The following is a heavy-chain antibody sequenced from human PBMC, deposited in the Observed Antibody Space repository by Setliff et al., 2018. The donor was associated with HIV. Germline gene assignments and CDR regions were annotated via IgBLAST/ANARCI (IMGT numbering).Heavy chain of an antibody. CDR2: MSGDANSQ. D-gene: IGHD3-22*01. CDR3: ASRAYDSSGYYFGWFDP. CDR1: GFIFSTFP. J-gene: IGHJ5*02. Sequence: GGSLRLSCAASGFIFSTFPMHWVRQAPGKGLEWVAVMSGDANSQYYADSVRGRFTISRDNSKNTVYLQMNSLRAEDTAVYYCASRAYDSSGYYFGWFDPWGQGTLVTVSS. V-gene: IGHV3-30*07.